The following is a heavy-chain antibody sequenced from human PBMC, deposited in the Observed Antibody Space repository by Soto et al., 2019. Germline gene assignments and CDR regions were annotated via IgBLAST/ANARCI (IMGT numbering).Heavy chain of an antibody. CDR1: GGTFSSYA. CDR3: ARAVGRYCSGGSCYSQYFQH. D-gene: IGHD2-15*01. V-gene: IGHV1-69*01. Sequence: QVQLVQSGAEVEKPGSSVKVSCKASGGTFSSYAISWVRQAPGQGLEWMGGIIPIFGTANYAQKFQGGVTITADESTSTAYMELSSLRSEDTAVYYCARAVGRYCSGGSCYSQYFQHWGQGTLVTVSS. J-gene: IGHJ1*01. CDR2: IIPIFGTA.